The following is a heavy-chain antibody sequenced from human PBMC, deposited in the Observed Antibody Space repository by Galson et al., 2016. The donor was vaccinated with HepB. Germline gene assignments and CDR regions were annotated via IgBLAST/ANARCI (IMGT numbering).Heavy chain of an antibody. V-gene: IGHV3-23*01. CDR3: AKDSPYWVPLGYYYGMDV. CDR2: ISGSGGST. Sequence: SLRISCAAPGFTFNNYDMTWVRQAPGKGLEWVSTISGSGGSTDYADSVKGRFTISRDNSKNTLYLQMNSLRAEDTAVYYCAKDSPYWVPLGYYYGMDVWGQGTTVTVSS. CDR1: GFTFNNYD. J-gene: IGHJ6*02. D-gene: IGHD2-15*01.